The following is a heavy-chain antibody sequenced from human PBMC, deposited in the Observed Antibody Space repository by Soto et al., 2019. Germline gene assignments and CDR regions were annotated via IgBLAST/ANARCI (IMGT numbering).Heavy chain of an antibody. D-gene: IGHD6-19*01. V-gene: IGHV1-69*02. CDR2: IIPILGIA. CDR1: GGTFSSYT. Sequence: QVQLVQSGAEVKKPGSSVKVSCKASGGTFSSYTISWVRQAPGQGLEWMGRIIPILGIANYAQKFQGRVMITADKSTSTAYMELSSLRSEDTAVYYCARGGLPGYSSGSHAWGQGTLVTVSS. CDR3: ARGGLPGYSSGSHA. J-gene: IGHJ5*02.